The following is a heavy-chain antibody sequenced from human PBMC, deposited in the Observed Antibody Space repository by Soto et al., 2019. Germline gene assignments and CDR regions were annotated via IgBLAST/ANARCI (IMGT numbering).Heavy chain of an antibody. J-gene: IGHJ6*02. CDR3: ARRGYSGYYYYGMDV. V-gene: IGHV5-10-1*01. CDR1: GYSFTSYW. D-gene: IGHD5-12*01. CDR2: IDPSDSYT. Sequence: GESLKISCKGSGYSFTSYWISWVRQMPGKGLEWMGRIDPSDSYTNYSPSFQGHVTISADKSISTAYLQWSSLKASDTAMYYCARRGYSGYYYYGMDVWGQGTTVTVSS.